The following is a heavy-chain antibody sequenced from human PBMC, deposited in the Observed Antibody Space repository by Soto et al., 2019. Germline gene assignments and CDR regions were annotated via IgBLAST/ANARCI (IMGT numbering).Heavy chain of an antibody. D-gene: IGHD3-9*01. J-gene: IGHJ5*02. CDR2: IYSGGST. CDR3: ARDYDRDYFDP. Sequence: LSLSFAASGFTVSSNYMSWVRQAPGKGLEWVSVIYSGGSTYHADSVKGRFTISRDNSKNTLYLQMNSLRAEDTAVYYCARDYDRDYFDPWGQGPLGTVSS. CDR1: GFTVSSNY. V-gene: IGHV3-53*01.